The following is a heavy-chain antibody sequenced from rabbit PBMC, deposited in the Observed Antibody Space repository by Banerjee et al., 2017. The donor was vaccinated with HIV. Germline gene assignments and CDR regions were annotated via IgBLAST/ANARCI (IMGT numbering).Heavy chain of an antibody. D-gene: IGHD6-1*01. Sequence: QEQLVESGGGLVQPEGSLTLTCTASGFSFNASYDMSWVRQAPGKGLEWIGYIYTTNNYTWFASWVNGRFTISKPSSTTVTLQMTSLTAADTATYFCARSYDFYGGYGYTTKLSLWGPGTLVTVS. CDR1: GFSFNASYD. V-gene: IGHV1S45*01. CDR2: IYTTNNYT. J-gene: IGHJ4*01. CDR3: ARSYDFYGGYGYTTKLSL.